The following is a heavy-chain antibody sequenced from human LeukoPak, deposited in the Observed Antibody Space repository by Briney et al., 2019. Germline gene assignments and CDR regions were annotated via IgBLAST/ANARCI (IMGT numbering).Heavy chain of an antibody. CDR2: IWYDGSNK. CDR1: GFTFSSYG. Sequence: PGGSLRLSCAASGFTFSSYGMHWVRQAPGKGLEWVAVIWYDGSNKYYADSVKGRFTISRDNSKNTLYLQMNSLRAEDTAVYYCAKGGGRWELLDYYYGMDVWGQGTTVTVSS. D-gene: IGHD1-26*01. CDR3: AKGGGRWELLDYYYGMDV. J-gene: IGHJ6*02. V-gene: IGHV3-30*02.